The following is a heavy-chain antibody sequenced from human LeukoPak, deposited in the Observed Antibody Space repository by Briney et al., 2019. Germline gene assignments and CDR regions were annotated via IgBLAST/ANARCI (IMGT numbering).Heavy chain of an antibody. D-gene: IGHD3-16*02. J-gene: IGHJ4*02. CDR1: GGSVSSGSYY. CDR2: IYYSGST. V-gene: IGHV4-61*01. Sequence: PSETLSLTCTVSGGSVSSGSYYWSWIRQPPGKGLEWIGYIYYSGSTYYNPSPKSRVTISVDTSKNQFSLKLSSVTAADTAVYYCARLIRLGELSLRYYFDYWGQGTLVTVSS. CDR3: ARLIRLGELSLRYYFDY.